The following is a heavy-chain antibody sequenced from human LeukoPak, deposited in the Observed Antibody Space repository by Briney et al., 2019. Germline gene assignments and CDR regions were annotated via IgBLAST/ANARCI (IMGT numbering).Heavy chain of an antibody. CDR2: IRYDGTNK. V-gene: IGHV3-30*02. CDR3: AKSPVGATIDY. Sequence: GGSLRLSCAASGFTFSSYGMHWVRQAPGKGLEWVAFIRYDGTNKYYADSVKGRFTISRDNSKNTLCLQMNSLRAEDTAVYYCAKSPVGATIDYWGQGTLVTVSS. J-gene: IGHJ4*02. CDR1: GFTFSSYG. D-gene: IGHD1-26*01.